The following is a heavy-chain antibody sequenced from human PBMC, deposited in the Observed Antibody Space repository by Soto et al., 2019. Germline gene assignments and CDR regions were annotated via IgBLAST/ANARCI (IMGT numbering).Heavy chain of an antibody. CDR2: IYYSGST. V-gene: IGHV4-59*01. J-gene: IGHJ4*02. Sequence: QVQLQESGPGLVKPSETLSLTCTVSGGSISSYYWSWIRQPPGKGLEWIGYIYYSGSTNYNPSLKRRVTISVDTSKNQFSLKLSSVTAADTAVYYCARDLGVGAQHWGQGTLVTVSS. CDR1: GGSISSYY. CDR3: ARDLGVGAQH. D-gene: IGHD1-26*01.